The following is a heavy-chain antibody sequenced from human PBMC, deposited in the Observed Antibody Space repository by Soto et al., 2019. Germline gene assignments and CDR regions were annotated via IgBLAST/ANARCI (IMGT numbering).Heavy chain of an antibody. D-gene: IGHD1-7*01. Sequence: VQLVESGGGLVEPGGSLRLSCAASGFRFSVYYMSWIRQAPGKGPEWVSSISGSGDNTYDADSVKGRFTISRDYSKSTLYLQMNNLRVEDTAVYYCASTPWNYGENRYFDYWGQGTLVTVSS. CDR2: ISGSGDNT. CDR1: GFRFSVYY. J-gene: IGHJ4*02. CDR3: ASTPWNYGENRYFDY. V-gene: IGHV3-23*04.